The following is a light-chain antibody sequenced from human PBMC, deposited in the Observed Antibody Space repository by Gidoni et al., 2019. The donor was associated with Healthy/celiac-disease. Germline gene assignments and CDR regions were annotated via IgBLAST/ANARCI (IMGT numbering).Light chain of an antibody. J-gene: IGKJ2*01. V-gene: IGKV1-39*01. Sequence: DIQRTQSPSSLSASVGDRVTITCRASQSISGYLNWYQQKPGKAPKLLIYAASSLQSGVPSRFSCSGSGTDFTLTISSLQPEDFATYYCQQSYSTPYTFGQGTKLEIK. CDR1: QSISGY. CDR2: AAS. CDR3: QQSYSTPYT.